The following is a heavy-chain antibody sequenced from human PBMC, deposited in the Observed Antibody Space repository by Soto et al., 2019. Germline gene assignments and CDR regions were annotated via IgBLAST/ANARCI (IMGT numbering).Heavy chain of an antibody. V-gene: IGHV3-23*01. Sequence: EVQLSESGGGLVQPGGSLRLSCAASGFTFSRYGMSWVRQAPGKGLEWVSAITGSGDSTYYADSMKGRFTISRDSSNNTVYLQMNSLRADDTAVYYCVKLRLELLYLDSWGLGALVIVSS. D-gene: IGHD1-7*01. CDR3: VKLRLELLYLDS. CDR2: ITGSGDST. CDR1: GFTFSRYG. J-gene: IGHJ4*02.